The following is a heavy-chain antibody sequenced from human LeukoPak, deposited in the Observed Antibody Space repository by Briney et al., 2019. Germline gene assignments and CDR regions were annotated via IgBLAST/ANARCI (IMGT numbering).Heavy chain of an antibody. CDR2: IFYSGST. CDR3: ASHCDLLTAYRAPLAY. CDR1: GGSISSSSYY. V-gene: IGHV4-39*01. D-gene: IGHD3-9*01. J-gene: IGHJ4*02. Sequence: SETLSLTCTVSGGSISSSSYYWGWIRQPPGKGLEWIGSIFYSGSTFYNPSLKSRVTISVDTSKNQFSLTLYSVTAADTAVYYCASHCDLLTAYRAPLAYWGQGTLVTVSS.